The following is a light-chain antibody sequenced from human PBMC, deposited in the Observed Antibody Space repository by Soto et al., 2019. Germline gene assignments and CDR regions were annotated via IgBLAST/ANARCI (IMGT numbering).Light chain of an antibody. V-gene: IGLV2-14*01. J-gene: IGLJ1*01. CDR3: TSYTSSITYV. Sequence: QSALTQPASESGSPGQSITISCTGTSSDVGGYNYVSWYQQHPGKAPKLMIYEVNNRPSGVSNRFSGSKSGNTASLTISGLQAEDEADYYCTSYTSSITYVFGTGTKLTVL. CDR1: SSDVGGYNY. CDR2: EVN.